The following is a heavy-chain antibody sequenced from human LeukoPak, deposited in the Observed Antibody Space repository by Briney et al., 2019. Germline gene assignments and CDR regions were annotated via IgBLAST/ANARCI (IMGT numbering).Heavy chain of an antibody. CDR2: ISAYNGNT. CDR3: ARTQAILEWLSN. D-gene: IGHD3-3*01. J-gene: IGHJ4*02. Sequence: ASVKVSCKASGYTSTSYGISWVRQAPGQGLEWMGWISAYNGNTNYAQKLQGRVTMTTDTSTSTAYMELRSLRSDDTAVYYCARTQAILEWLSNWGQGTLVTVSS. CDR1: GYTSTSYG. V-gene: IGHV1-18*01.